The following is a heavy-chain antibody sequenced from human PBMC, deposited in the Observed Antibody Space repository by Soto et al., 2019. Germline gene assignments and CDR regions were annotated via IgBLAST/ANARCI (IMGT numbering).Heavy chain of an antibody. CDR1: GFTVSNNY. D-gene: IGHD1-1*01. J-gene: IGHJ6*02. V-gene: IGHV3-53*01. CDR2: IYSGGST. Sequence: VGSLRLSCAASGFTVSNNYMSWVRQAPGKGLEWVSVIYSGGSTYYADSVKGRFTISRDNSKNTLYLQMNSLRAEDTAVYYCARDTGAYYYGMDVWGQGTTVTVSS. CDR3: ARDTGAYYYGMDV.